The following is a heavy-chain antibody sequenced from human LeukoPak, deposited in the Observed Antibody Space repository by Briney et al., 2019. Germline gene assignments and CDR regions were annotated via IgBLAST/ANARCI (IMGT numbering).Heavy chain of an antibody. CDR2: INPNSGGT. Sequence: ASVNVSCKASGYTFTGYYMHWVRQAPGQGLEWMGWINPNSGGTNYAQKFQGRVTMTRDTSISTAYMELSRLRSDDTAVYYCARVRVDYYGSGSYSYWGQGTLVTVSS. CDR1: GYTFTGYY. J-gene: IGHJ4*02. V-gene: IGHV1-2*02. D-gene: IGHD3-10*01. CDR3: ARVRVDYYGSGSYSY.